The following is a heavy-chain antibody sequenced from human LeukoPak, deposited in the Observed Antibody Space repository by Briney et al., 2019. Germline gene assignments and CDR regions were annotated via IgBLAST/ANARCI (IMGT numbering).Heavy chain of an antibody. J-gene: IGHJ5*02. CDR2: IKEDGSEK. Sequence: SGGSLRLSCGASGFTFTSYWMSWVRQAPGKGLEWVANIKEDGSEKYYVDSVKGRFTISRDNAKNSLYLQMNSLRAEDTAVYYCAADWYSSSWPVFDPWGQGTLVTVSS. CDR3: AADWYSSSWPVFDP. V-gene: IGHV3-7*01. CDR1: GFTFTSYW. D-gene: IGHD6-13*01.